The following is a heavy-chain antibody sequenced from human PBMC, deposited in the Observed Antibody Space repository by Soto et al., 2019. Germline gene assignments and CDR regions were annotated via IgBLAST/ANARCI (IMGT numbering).Heavy chain of an antibody. Sequence: ASVKVSCKASGYTFTSYAMHWVRQAPGQRLEWMGWINAGNGNTKYSQKFQGRVTITRDTSASTAYMELSSLRSEDTAVYYCARDPEHLIVGATGYFDYWGQGTLVTVSS. CDR1: GYTFTSYA. CDR3: ARDPEHLIVGATGYFDY. J-gene: IGHJ4*02. D-gene: IGHD1-26*01. V-gene: IGHV1-3*01. CDR2: INAGNGNT.